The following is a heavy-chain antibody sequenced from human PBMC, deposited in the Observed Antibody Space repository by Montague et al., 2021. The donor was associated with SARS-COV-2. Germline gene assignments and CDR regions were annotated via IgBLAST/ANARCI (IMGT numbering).Heavy chain of an antibody. CDR2: SYYSGST. CDR1: GGSISSYY. Sequence: SETLSLTCTVSGGSISSYYWSWIRQPPGKGLEWIGYSYYSGSTNYNPSLKSRVTISVDTSKNQFSLKLSSVTAADTAVYYCARAAQTDYGGNLFPDHNCYMDVWGQGTPVTVSS. J-gene: IGHJ6*03. CDR3: ARAAQTDYGGNLFPDHNCYMDV. D-gene: IGHD4-23*01. V-gene: IGHV4-59*01.